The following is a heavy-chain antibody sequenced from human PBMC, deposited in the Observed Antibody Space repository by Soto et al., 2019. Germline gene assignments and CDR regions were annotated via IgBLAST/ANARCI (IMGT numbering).Heavy chain of an antibody. CDR2: IIPIFGTA. CDR3: ARDQSLGDTAMCDAFDI. V-gene: IGHV1-69*06. D-gene: IGHD5-18*01. Sequence: SVKVSCKASGGTFRSYAISWVRQGPGQALEWMGGIIPIFGTANYAQKFQGRVTITADKSTSTAYMELSSLRSEDTAVYYCARDQSLGDTAMCDAFDIWGQGTMVTVSS. CDR1: GGTFRSYA. J-gene: IGHJ3*02.